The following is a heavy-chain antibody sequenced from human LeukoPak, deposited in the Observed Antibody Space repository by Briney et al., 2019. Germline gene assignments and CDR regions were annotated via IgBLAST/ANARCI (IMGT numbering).Heavy chain of an antibody. D-gene: IGHD6-19*01. Sequence: ASVKVSCKASGYTFTSYHMHWVRQAPGQGLGWMGIINPSGGSATYAQKFQGRVTMTRDTSTSTVYMEVSSLRSEDTAVYYCAKARLGSSASADYWGQGTLDTVSS. CDR1: GYTFTSYH. CDR3: AKARLGSSASADY. CDR2: INPSGGSA. V-gene: IGHV1-46*01. J-gene: IGHJ4*02.